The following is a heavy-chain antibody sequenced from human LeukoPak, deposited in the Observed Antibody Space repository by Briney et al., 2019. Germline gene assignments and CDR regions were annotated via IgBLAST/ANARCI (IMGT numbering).Heavy chain of an antibody. CDR1: GYTFTSYY. D-gene: IGHD2-2*01. V-gene: IGHV1-46*01. CDR3: ARGDCSSTSCYPPLGWFDP. J-gene: IGHJ5*02. Sequence: ASVKVSCKASGYTFTSYYMHWARQAPGQGLEWMGIINPSGGSTSYAQKFQGRVTMTRDTSTSTVYMELSSLRSEDTAVYYCARGDCSSTSCYPPLGWFDPWGQGTLVTVSS. CDR2: INPSGGST.